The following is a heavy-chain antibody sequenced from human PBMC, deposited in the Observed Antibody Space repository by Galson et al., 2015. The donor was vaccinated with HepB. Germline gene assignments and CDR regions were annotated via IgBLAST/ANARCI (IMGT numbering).Heavy chain of an antibody. Sequence: SLRLSCATSGFTVSGDDMNWVRQPPGKGLEWVSIIHSGHATYHADSVKGRFTISRDTSKNILHLQRNSLRSEDKAIYYCARGRGTLGRYSFDNWGPGTLVTVSS. D-gene: IGHD3-16*01. CDR1: GFTVSGDD. CDR3: ARGRGTLGRYSFDN. J-gene: IGHJ4*02. CDR2: IHSGHAT. V-gene: IGHV3-53*01.